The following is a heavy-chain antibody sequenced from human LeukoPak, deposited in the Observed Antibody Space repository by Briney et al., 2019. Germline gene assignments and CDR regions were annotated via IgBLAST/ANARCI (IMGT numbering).Heavy chain of an antibody. Sequence: GGSLRLSCAASGFTFSSYAMSWVRQAPGKGLEWVSAISGSGGSTYYADSVKGRFTISRDNSKNTLYLQMNSLRAEDTAVYYCAKTHLKWELPNSPRDYWGQGTLVTVSS. V-gene: IGHV3-23*01. CDR2: ISGSGGST. J-gene: IGHJ4*02. CDR3: AKTHLKWELPNSPRDY. D-gene: IGHD1-26*01. CDR1: GFTFSSYA.